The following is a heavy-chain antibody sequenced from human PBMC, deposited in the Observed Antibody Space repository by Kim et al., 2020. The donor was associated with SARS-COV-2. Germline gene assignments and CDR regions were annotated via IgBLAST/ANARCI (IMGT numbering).Heavy chain of an antibody. J-gene: IGHJ1*01. V-gene: IGHV3-15*01. CDR3: TTGGVSAGYFQH. D-gene: IGHD2-8*02. Sequence: DYAAPVKGRFPISRDDSKNTLYLQMNSLKTEDTAVYYCTTGGVSAGYFQHWGQGTLVTVSS.